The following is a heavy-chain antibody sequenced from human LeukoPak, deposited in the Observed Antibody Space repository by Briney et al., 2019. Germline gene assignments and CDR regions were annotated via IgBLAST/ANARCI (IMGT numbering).Heavy chain of an antibody. CDR3: ARGGRYSSGWFSN. D-gene: IGHD6-19*01. Sequence: GGSLRLSCAASGFTFSSYWMSWVRQAPGKGLEWVANIKQDGSEKYYVDSVKGRFTTSRDNAKNSLYLQMNSLRAEDTAVYYCARGGRYSSGWFSNWGQGTLVTVSS. V-gene: IGHV3-7*03. CDR2: IKQDGSEK. CDR1: GFTFSSYW. J-gene: IGHJ4*02.